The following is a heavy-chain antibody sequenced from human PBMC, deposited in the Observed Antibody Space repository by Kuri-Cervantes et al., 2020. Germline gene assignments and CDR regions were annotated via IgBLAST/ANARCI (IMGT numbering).Heavy chain of an antibody. CDR3: AKGFESWYPSWFDP. J-gene: IGHJ5*02. Sequence: GGSLRLSCAASGFTFDDYAMHWVRQAPGKGLEWVSGISWNSGSIGYADSVKGRFTISRDNAKNSLYLQMNGLRAEDTAVYYCAKGFESWYPSWFDPWGQGTLVTVSS. CDR2: ISWNSGSI. CDR1: GFTFDDYA. D-gene: IGHD2-15*01. V-gene: IGHV3-9*01.